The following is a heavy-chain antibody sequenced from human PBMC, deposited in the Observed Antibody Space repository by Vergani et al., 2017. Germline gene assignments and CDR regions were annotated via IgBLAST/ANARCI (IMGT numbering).Heavy chain of an antibody. D-gene: IGHD3-22*01. CDR1: RYSFTNYW. V-gene: IGHV5-51*03. CDR2: IHPADSDT. CDR3: ARLYGRDSSGSKYFDY. J-gene: IGHJ4*02. Sequence: EVQLVQSGVEVKKPGESLKISCKASRYSFTNYWIGWVRQMPGKGLEWKGIIHPADSDTRYSPSFQGQVTISVDKSISTAYLQRSSLRASDSAMYYCARLYGRDSSGSKYFDYWGQGTLVTVSS.